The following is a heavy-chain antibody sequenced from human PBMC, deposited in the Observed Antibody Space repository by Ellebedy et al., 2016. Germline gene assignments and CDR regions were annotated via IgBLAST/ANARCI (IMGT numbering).Heavy chain of an antibody. CDR2: ISGDGDTT. Sequence: GGSLRLXXVASEFTFRNFFMSWVRQAPGGGLEWISTISGDGDTTFSADSVKGRFTISRDNSRYTLYLQMDSLRAADTAVYYCYYGHYSGYWGQGTLVTVSS. CDR1: EFTFRNFF. V-gene: IGHV3-23*01. D-gene: IGHD4-17*01. J-gene: IGHJ4*02. CDR3: YYGHYSGY.